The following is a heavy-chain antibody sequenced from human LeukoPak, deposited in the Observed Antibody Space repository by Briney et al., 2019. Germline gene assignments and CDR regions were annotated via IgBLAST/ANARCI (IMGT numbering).Heavy chain of an antibody. Sequence: PGGTLRLSCAASGFIFSSHGMNWVRQAPGKGLEWVSSISSSSGYIYYADSVKGRFTISRDNAKNSLHLQMNSLRAEDTAVYYCAREVGGGSPYFDYWGQGTLVTVSS. D-gene: IGHD2-15*01. V-gene: IGHV3-21*01. CDR2: ISSSSGYI. J-gene: IGHJ4*02. CDR1: GFIFSSHG. CDR3: AREVGGGSPYFDY.